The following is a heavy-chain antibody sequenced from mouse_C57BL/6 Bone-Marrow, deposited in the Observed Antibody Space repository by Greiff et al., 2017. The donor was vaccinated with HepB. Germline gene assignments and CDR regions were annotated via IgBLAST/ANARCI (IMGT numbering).Heavy chain of an antibody. CDR1: GYTFTSYG. Sequence: VQLQQSGAELARPGASVKLSCKASGYTFTSYGISWVKQRTGQGLEWIGEIYPRSGNTYYNEKFKGKATLTADKSSSTAYMELRSLTSEDSAVYFCASGDRAWFAYWGQGTLVTVSA. J-gene: IGHJ3*01. CDR3: ASGDRAWFAY. CDR2: IYPRSGNT. V-gene: IGHV1-81*01. D-gene: IGHD2-14*01.